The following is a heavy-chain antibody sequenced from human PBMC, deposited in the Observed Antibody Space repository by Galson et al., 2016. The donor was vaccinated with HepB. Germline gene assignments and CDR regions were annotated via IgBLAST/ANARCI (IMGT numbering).Heavy chain of an antibody. CDR1: GFTFSSYD. D-gene: IGHD5-24*01. CDR2: IGTAGDT. V-gene: IGHV3-13*04. J-gene: IGHJ3*01. Sequence: SLRLSCAASGFTFSSYDMHWVRQATGKGLEWVSTIGTAGDTYYPGSVKGRFSISRDNSKTTLYLQMNSLRVEDTALYYCARDQRWLQFGKDAFDLWGQGTFVIVSS. CDR3: ARDQRWLQFGKDAFDL.